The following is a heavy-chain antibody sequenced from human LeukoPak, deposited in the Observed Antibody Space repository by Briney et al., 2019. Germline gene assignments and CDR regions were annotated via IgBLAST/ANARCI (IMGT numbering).Heavy chain of an antibody. Sequence: PGRSLRLSCAASGFTFSSYGMHWVRQAPGKGLEWVAFIRYDGSNKYYADSVKGRFTISRDNSKNTLYLQMNSLRAEDTAVYYCAKDPAAGTYYYYYMDVWGKGTTVTVSS. J-gene: IGHJ6*03. CDR3: AKDPAAGTYYYYYMDV. V-gene: IGHV3-30*02. CDR1: GFTFSSYG. CDR2: IRYDGSNK. D-gene: IGHD6-13*01.